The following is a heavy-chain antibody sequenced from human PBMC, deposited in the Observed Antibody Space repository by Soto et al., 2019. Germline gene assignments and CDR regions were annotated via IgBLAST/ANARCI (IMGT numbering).Heavy chain of an antibody. J-gene: IGHJ5*02. Sequence: GGSLRLSCAASGFTFSSYAMHWVRQAPGKGLEWVAVISYDGSNKYYADSVKGRFTISRDNSKNTVYLQMNSLRAEDTAVYYCARDRYYDFWSGFQQINWFDPWGQGTLVTVSS. D-gene: IGHD3-3*01. CDR3: ARDRYYDFWSGFQQINWFDP. CDR1: GFTFSSYA. V-gene: IGHV3-30-3*01. CDR2: ISYDGSNK.